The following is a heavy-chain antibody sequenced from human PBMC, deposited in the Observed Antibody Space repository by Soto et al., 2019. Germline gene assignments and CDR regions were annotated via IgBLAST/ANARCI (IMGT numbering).Heavy chain of an antibody. Sequence: GGSLRLSCAASGFTFSDYAMRWVRQAPGKGLEWVSSISSSGGNKYYADSVKGRFTISRDNAKNSLYLQMNSLRAEDTAVYYWGNYYNNNGWKDTWGQGTMVTVSS. CDR3: GNYYNNNGWKDT. V-gene: IGHV3-11*01. D-gene: IGHD3-22*01. CDR2: ISSSGGNK. J-gene: IGHJ4*03. CDR1: GFTFSDYA.